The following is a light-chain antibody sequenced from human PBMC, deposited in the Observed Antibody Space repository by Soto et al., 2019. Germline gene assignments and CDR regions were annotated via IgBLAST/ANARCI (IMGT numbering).Light chain of an antibody. J-gene: IGKJ2*01. CDR2: GVY. CDR1: QTISTH. Sequence: DIQMTQSPSSLSASPGDRVTITCRAGQTISTHLSWYHQRPGKTPNLLIYGVYFLQSGVPSRFSGSGSGTEFTLTISSLQPEDFGTYFCQQSYNTPYTFGQGTKLEI. V-gene: IGKV1-39*01. CDR3: QQSYNTPYT.